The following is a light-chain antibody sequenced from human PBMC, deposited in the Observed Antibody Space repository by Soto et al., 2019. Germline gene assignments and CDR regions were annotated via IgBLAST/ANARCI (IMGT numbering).Light chain of an antibody. Sequence: EIVLTQSPGTLSLSPGERATLSCRASQSVRSNYLAWYQQKPGQAPRLLIYGASSRATGNPDRFSGTGSRTDFTLTISRLEPEDFAVYYCQQYGGSPYTFGQGTKLEIK. CDR1: QSVRSNY. J-gene: IGKJ2*01. CDR2: GAS. V-gene: IGKV3-20*01. CDR3: QQYGGSPYT.